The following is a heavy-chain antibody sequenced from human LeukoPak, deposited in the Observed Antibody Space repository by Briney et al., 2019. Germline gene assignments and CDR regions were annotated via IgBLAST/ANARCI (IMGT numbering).Heavy chain of an antibody. CDR3: AKDQGYCSGGSCYSGDY. CDR1: GFTFSSYG. V-gene: IGHV3-30*18. J-gene: IGHJ4*02. D-gene: IGHD2-15*01. Sequence: GGSLRLSCAASGFTFSSYGMHWVRQAPGKGLGWVAVISYDGSNKYYADSVKGRFTISRDNSKNTLYLQMNSLRAEDTAVYYCAKDQGYCSGGSCYSGDYWGQGTLVTVSS. CDR2: ISYDGSNK.